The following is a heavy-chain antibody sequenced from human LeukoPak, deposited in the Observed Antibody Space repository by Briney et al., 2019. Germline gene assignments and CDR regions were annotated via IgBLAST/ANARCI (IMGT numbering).Heavy chain of an antibody. CDR2: ITAYNGNT. Sequence: ASVKVSCKSSGYTFTSYGISWVRQAPGQVFDWIVSITAYNGNTNYAQKLQGRVTMTTDTSTSTAYMELRSLRSDDTAVYYCARDLRSSWGNYYDSIFWGQGTLVTVSS. CDR3: ARDLRSSWGNYYDSIF. D-gene: IGHD3-22*01. V-gene: IGHV1-18*01. CDR1: GYTFTSYG. J-gene: IGHJ4*02.